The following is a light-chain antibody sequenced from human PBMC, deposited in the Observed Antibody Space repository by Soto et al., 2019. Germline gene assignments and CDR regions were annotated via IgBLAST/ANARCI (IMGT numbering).Light chain of an antibody. CDR1: QSLVYSDGYAY. CDR2: RAS. Sequence: DVVMTQSPLSLPVTLGQPASISCRSSQSLVYSDGYAYLTWFQQRPGQSPRRLIYRASNRDSGVPDRFSGSGSGTECTLHINRVEAEDVGIYYCMQGTHWPPTFGRGTRVEIK. J-gene: IGKJ1*01. CDR3: MQGTHWPPT. V-gene: IGKV2-30*01.